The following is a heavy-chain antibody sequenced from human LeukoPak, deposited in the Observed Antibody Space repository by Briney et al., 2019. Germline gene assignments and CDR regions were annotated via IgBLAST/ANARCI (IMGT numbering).Heavy chain of an antibody. CDR2: IHYSGTT. Sequence: SETLSLTCTVSGGSISTYYWSWARRPPGKGLEWIGYIHYSGTTNYNPSLKNRVTISLDTSKNQFSLNLSSVTAADTAVYYCARMGGYSGYATHWGQGTLVTVSS. D-gene: IGHD5-12*01. CDR3: ARMGGYSGYATH. CDR1: GGSISTYY. V-gene: IGHV4-59*08. J-gene: IGHJ4*02.